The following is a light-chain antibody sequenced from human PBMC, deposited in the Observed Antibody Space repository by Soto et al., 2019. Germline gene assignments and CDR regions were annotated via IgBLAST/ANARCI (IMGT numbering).Light chain of an antibody. CDR2: GAS. J-gene: IGKJ2*01. CDR1: QSISSSY. V-gene: IGKV3-20*01. Sequence: EIVLTQSPGTLSLSPGERATLSCRVSQSISSSYLAWYQQGPGQAPRLLIYGASSRATGIPDRFSGSGSGTDFTLTISRLEPEDCAVYYCQQSGSSPYTFGQGTKLEIK. CDR3: QQSGSSPYT.